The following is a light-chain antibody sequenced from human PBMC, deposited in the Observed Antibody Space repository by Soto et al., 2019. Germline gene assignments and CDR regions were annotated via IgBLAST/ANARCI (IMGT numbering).Light chain of an antibody. CDR2: GAS. V-gene: IGKV3-20*01. Sequence: EIELTQSPATLSLSPGERATLSCRASQSVSSSYLAWYQQKPGQAPRLLIYGASSRATGIPDRFSGSGSGTNFTLTISRLEPEDFSVYYCQQYCSAPPFTFGPGTKVDIK. CDR3: QQYCSAPPFT. J-gene: IGKJ3*01. CDR1: QSVSSSY.